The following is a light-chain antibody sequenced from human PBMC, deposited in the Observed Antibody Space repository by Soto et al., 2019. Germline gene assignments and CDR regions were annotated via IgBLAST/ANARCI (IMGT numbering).Light chain of an antibody. CDR2: EVS. CDR3: TSYEGSHNFGVTYV. V-gene: IGLV2-14*01. Sequence: QSVLTQPASVAGSPGQSITISCTGTSSDVDFYNFVSWYQQHPGKAPKLIIYEVSNRSSGVSSRFSGSKSGNTASLTISGLRAEDEAHYYCTSYEGSHNFGVTYVLGNGTKVTV. CDR1: SSDVDFYNF. J-gene: IGLJ1*01.